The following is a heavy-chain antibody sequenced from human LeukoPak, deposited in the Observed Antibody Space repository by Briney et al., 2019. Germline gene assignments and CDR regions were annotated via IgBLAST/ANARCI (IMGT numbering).Heavy chain of an antibody. CDR2: IYHSGST. D-gene: IGHD6-13*01. CDR3: ASAEPRGIIWYPY. Sequence: SETLSLTCAVSGASISSNNWWWSWVRQPPGKGLEWIGEIYHSGSTSYNPSLKSRVTMSVDKSKNQFSLKLSSVTAADTAVYYCASAEPRGIIWYPYWGQGTLVTVSS. V-gene: IGHV4-4*02. J-gene: IGHJ4*02. CDR1: GASISSNNW.